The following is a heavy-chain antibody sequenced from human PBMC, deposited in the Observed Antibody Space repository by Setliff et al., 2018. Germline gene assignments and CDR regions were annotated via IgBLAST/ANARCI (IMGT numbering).Heavy chain of an antibody. CDR3: ARGGSIYDHVWGSYRFVDS. Sequence: RASVKVSCKPPGKTDDSYHIHWVRQAPGQGLEWMGVIKPGIDTTTYAEMLQGRVTVTRDTSVTTAYMDLTRLTSDDTAVYYCARGGSIYDHVWGSYRFVDSWGQGALVTVSS. J-gene: IGHJ4*02. CDR2: IKPGIDTT. V-gene: IGHV1-2*02. D-gene: IGHD3-16*02. CDR1: GKTDDSYH.